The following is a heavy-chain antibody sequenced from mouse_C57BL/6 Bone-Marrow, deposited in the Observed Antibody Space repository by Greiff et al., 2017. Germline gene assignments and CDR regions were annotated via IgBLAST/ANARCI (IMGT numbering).Heavy chain of an antibody. D-gene: IGHD2-4*01. CDR3: ARGYDYDYAMDY. Sequence: VQLKQSGPELVKPGASVKISCKASGYSFTDYNMNWVKQSNGKSLEWIGVINPNSGTISYNQTFKGKATLTVDQSSSTAYMQLNSLTSEDSAVYYCARGYDYDYAMDYWGQGTSVTVSS. J-gene: IGHJ4*01. V-gene: IGHV1-39*01. CDR1: GYSFTDYN. CDR2: INPNSGTI.